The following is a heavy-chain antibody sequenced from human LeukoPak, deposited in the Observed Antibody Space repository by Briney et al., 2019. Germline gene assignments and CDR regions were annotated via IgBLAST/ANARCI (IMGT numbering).Heavy chain of an antibody. J-gene: IGHJ3*02. D-gene: IGHD3-10*01. V-gene: IGHV4-39*07. CDR1: GGSISSGSYY. CDR2: IYYSGST. CDR3: ARDLNDYYGSRSYGDDAFDI. Sequence: PSETLSLTCTVSGGSISSGSYYWGWIRQPPGKGLEWIGSIYYSGSTYYNPSLKSRVTISVDTSKNQFSLKLSSVTAADTAVYYCARDLNDYYGSRSYGDDAFDIWGQGTMVTVSS.